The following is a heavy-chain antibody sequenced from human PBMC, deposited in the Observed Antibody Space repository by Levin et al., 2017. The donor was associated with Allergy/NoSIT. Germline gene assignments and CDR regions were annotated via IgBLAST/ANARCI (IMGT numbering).Heavy chain of an antibody. Sequence: PGGSLRLSCAASGFTFSNYDMTWVRQGPGKGLEWVAGISGSDDSTDFADSVKGRFTISRDNSKNTLYLQMDSLRVEDTAVYYCTKDLGLIAARLPWGQGTLVTVSA. CDR1: GFTFSNYD. CDR3: TKDLGLIAARLP. V-gene: IGHV3-23*01. J-gene: IGHJ4*02. D-gene: IGHD6-6*01. CDR2: ISGSDDST.